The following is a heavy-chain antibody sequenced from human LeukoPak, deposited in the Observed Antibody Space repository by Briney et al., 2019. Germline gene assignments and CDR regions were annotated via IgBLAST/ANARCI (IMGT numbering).Heavy chain of an antibody. V-gene: IGHV4-59*08. CDR3: ARHRAHIATADPFDF. CDR1: GGSISSNY. Sequence: SETLSLTCTVSGGSISSNYWSWVRQPPGKGLDWIGDIYYSGITNYNPSLTSRVTISVDTSKKQFSLKLNSVTAADTAVYYCARHRAHIATADPFDFWGQGTLVTVSS. CDR2: IYYSGIT. J-gene: IGHJ4*02. D-gene: IGHD6-13*01.